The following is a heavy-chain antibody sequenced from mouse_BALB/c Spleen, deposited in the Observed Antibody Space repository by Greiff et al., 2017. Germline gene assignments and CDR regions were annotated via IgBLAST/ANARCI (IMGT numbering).Heavy chain of an antibody. J-gene: IGHJ2*01. CDR2: IYPGNVNT. D-gene: IGHD1-1*01. Sequence: VQLQQSGPELVKPGASVRISCKASGYTFTSYYIHWVKQRPGQGLEWIGWIYPGNVNTKYNEKFKGKATLTADKSSSPAYMQLSSLTSEDSAVYFCASFITTVVATKDYWGQGTTLTVSS. CDR1: GYTFTSYY. CDR3: ASFITTVVATKDY. V-gene: IGHV1S56*01.